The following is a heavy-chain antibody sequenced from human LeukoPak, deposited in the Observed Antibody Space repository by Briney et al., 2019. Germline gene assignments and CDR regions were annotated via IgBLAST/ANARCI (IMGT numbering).Heavy chain of an antibody. CDR1: GGSFSGYY. CDR3: ARGIKIQLWFGVAPQDNWFDP. J-gene: IGHJ5*02. Sequence: KASETLSLTCAVYGGSFSGYYWSWIRQPPGKGLEWIGEINHSGSTNYNPSLKSRVTISVDTSKNQFSLKLSSVTAADTAVYYCARGIKIQLWFGVAPQDNWFDPWGQGTLVTVSS. V-gene: IGHV4-34*01. D-gene: IGHD5-18*01. CDR2: INHSGST.